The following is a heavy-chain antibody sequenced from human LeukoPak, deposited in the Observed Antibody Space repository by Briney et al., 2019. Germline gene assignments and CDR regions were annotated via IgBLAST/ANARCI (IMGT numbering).Heavy chain of an antibody. CDR1: GFTFSSYS. J-gene: IGHJ3*02. D-gene: IGHD2-2*01. V-gene: IGHV3-21*01. CDR2: ISSSSSYI. Sequence: GGSLRLSCAASGFTFSSYSMNWVRQAPGKGLEWVSSISSSSSYIYYADSVKGRFTISRDNAKNSLYLQMNSLRAEDTAVYYCARDLIPAAKRMVGAFDIWGQGTMVTVSS. CDR3: ARDLIPAAKRMVGAFDI.